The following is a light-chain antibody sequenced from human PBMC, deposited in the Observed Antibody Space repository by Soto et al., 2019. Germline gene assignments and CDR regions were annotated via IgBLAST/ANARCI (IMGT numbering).Light chain of an antibody. Sequence: EIVLTQSPGTLSLSPGERATLSCRASQSVRSNFFAWYQQKPGQAPRLLIFGASTRATGIPDGFSGSGCGTAFTLTISRLEHEDVALYYCRQYGTSPQLTFGGGTKVEIK. CDR1: QSVRSNF. J-gene: IGKJ4*01. CDR3: RQYGTSPQLT. CDR2: GAS. V-gene: IGKV3-20*01.